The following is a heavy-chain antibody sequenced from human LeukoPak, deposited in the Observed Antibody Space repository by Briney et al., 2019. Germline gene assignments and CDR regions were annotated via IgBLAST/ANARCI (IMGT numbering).Heavy chain of an antibody. D-gene: IGHD1/OR15-1a*01. CDR3: ARAVTPPKPLTGTGPYYYMDV. CDR1: GYTFTSYG. V-gene: IGHV1-18*01. J-gene: IGHJ6*03. CDR2: ISAYNGNT. Sequence: ASVKVSCKASGYTFTSYGISWVRQAPGQGLEWMGWISAYNGNTNYAQKLQGRVTMTTDTSTSTAYMELRSLRSDDTAVYYCARAVTPPKPLTGTGPYYYMDVWGKGTTVTVSS.